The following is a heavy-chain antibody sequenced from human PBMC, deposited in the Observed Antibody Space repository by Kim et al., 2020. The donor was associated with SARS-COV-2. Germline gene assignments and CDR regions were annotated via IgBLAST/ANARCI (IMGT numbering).Heavy chain of an antibody. CDR1: GGSVSSCSYY. J-gene: IGHJ5*02. CDR3: ARERGTGVVVAAWA. CDR2: NYYSGST. Sequence: SETLSLTCTVSGGSVSSCSYYWSWIRQPPGKGLEWIGYNYYSGSTNYTPSLKSRVTISVDTSKNQFSLKLSSVTAADTAVYYCARERGTGVVVAAWAWGQGTLVTVSS. D-gene: IGHD2-15*01. V-gene: IGHV4-61*01.